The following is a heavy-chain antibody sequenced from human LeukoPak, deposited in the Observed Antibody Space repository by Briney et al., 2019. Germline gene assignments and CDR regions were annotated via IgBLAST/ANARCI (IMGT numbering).Heavy chain of an antibody. J-gene: IGHJ5*02. CDR2: ISSSSSYT. D-gene: IGHD3-10*01. V-gene: IGHV3-11*06. Sequence: PRGSLRLSCAASGFTFSDYYMSWIRQAPGKGLEWVSYISSSSSYTNYADSVKGRFTISRDNAKNSLYLQMNSLRAEDTAVYYCARFGQSANWFDPWGQGTLVTVSS. CDR1: GFTFSDYY. CDR3: ARFGQSANWFDP.